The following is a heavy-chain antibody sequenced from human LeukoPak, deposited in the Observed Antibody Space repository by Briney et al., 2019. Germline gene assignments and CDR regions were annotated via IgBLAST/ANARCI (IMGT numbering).Heavy chain of an antibody. Sequence: SETLSLTCAVSGYSISSSNYWGWIRQPPGKGLEWIGYIFYSGSTYYNPSLKSRVTMSVDTSKNQFSLKLSSVTAVDTAVYYCARVQSKQWLVWAFDIWGQGTMVTVSS. CDR1: GYSISSSNY. CDR3: ARVQSKQWLVWAFDI. CDR2: IFYSGST. V-gene: IGHV4-28*03. J-gene: IGHJ3*02. D-gene: IGHD6-19*01.